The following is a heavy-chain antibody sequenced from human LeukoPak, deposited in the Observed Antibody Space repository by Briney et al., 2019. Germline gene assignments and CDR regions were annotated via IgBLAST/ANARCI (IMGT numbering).Heavy chain of an antibody. J-gene: IGHJ4*02. D-gene: IGHD3-22*01. CDR1: GFTFSSYS. CDR3: ARDLPGYYYDSSGYYYAPPDY. V-gene: IGHV3-21*01. Sequence: KPGGSLRLSCAASGFTFSSYSMNWVRQAPGKGLEWVSSISSSSSYIYYADSVKGRFTISRDNAKNSLYLQMNSLRAEDTAVYYCARDLPGYYYDSSGYYYAPPDYWGQGTLVTVSS. CDR2: ISSSSSYI.